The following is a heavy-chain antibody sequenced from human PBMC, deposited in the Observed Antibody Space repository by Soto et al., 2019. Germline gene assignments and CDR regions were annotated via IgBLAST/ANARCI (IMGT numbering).Heavy chain of an antibody. Sequence: SVKVSCTASGGTFSSYAISWVRQAPGQGLEWMGGIIPIFGTANYAQKFQGRVTITADESTSTAYMELSSLRSEDTAVYYCAETFYGSGSYYRPYYYYYYGMDVWGQGTTVTVSS. J-gene: IGHJ6*02. CDR1: GGTFSSYA. CDR2: IIPIFGTA. V-gene: IGHV1-69*13. D-gene: IGHD3-10*01. CDR3: AETFYGSGSYYRPYYYYYYGMDV.